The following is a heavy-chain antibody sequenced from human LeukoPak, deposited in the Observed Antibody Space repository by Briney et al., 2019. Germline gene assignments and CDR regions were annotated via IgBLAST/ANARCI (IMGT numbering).Heavy chain of an antibody. D-gene: IGHD3-3*01. CDR2: ISGSGGST. Sequence: GGSLRLSCAASGFTFSSYAMSWVRQAPGKGLEWVSAISGSGGSTYYADSVKGRFTISRDNSKNTLYLQMNSLRAEDTAVYYCAKSLSLIFGVATDYFDYWGQGTLVTVSS. J-gene: IGHJ4*02. CDR3: AKSLSLIFGVATDYFDY. V-gene: IGHV3-23*01. CDR1: GFTFSSYA.